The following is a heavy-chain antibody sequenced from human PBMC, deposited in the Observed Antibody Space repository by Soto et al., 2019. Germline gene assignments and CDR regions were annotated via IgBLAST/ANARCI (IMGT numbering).Heavy chain of an antibody. CDR3: VKDVLPGGADY. CDR2: IYYNSDRI. Sequence: EVKLVESGGGLVQPGRSLRLSYAASGFTSNDYAMHWVRQAPGKGLEWVSGIYYNSDRIDYGDSVKGRFATSRDNAKNSLYLQMNSLRPEDTAVYYCVKDVLPGGADYWGPGTLVTVSS. D-gene: IGHD3-16*01. CDR1: GFTSNDYA. V-gene: IGHV3-9*02. J-gene: IGHJ4*02.